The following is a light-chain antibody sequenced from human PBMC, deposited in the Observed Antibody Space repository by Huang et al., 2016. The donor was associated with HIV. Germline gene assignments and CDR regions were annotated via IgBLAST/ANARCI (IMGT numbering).Light chain of an antibody. J-gene: IGKJ2*01. V-gene: IGKV3-20*01. CDR2: GAS. CDR3: QQYGGSPYT. Sequence: EIVLTQSPGTLSLSPGERATLPCRASQSVSRSYLAWYQQKPGQAPRLLSYGASSRATGIPDRFSGSGSGTDFTLTISRLEPEDFAVYYCQQYGGSPYTFGQGTKLEIK. CDR1: QSVSRSY.